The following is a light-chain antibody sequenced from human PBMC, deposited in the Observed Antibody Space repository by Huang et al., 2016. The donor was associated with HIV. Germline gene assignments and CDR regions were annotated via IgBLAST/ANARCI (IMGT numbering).Light chain of an antibody. CDR1: QDISNS. CDR2: AAS. J-gene: IGKJ4*01. CDR3: QKYDSAPLT. Sequence: DIQMTQSPSSLSASVGARVTITCRASQDISNSLAWYQQKPGKVPRLLIYAASTLQSGVPSRFSGSRSGRDFSLTIGSLQPEDVATYYCQKYDSAPLTFGGGTKVEI. V-gene: IGKV1-27*01.